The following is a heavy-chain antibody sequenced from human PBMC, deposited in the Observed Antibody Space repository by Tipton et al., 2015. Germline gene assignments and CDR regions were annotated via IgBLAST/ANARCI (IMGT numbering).Heavy chain of an antibody. V-gene: IGHV4-38-2*01. CDR3: ARGDDSTSMATGFDY. D-gene: IGHD2/OR15-2a*01. CDR2: ISRSGDT. J-gene: IGHJ4*01. Sequence: TLSLTCAVSAYSISSDYYWGWIRQPPGKGLEWIGSISRSGDTYYNPSLGSRATLALDTPKNQFSLTLISATAADTALYYCARGDDSTSMATGFDYWGRGALVTVSS. CDR1: AYSISSDYY.